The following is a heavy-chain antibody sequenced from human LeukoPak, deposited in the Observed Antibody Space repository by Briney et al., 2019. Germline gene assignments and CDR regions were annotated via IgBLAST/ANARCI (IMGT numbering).Heavy chain of an antibody. D-gene: IGHD5-18*01. CDR3: TTIKRGNIFGYFDF. CDR1: GASISTYY. V-gene: IGHV4-4*09. Sequence: SETLSLTCTVSGASISTYYWSWIRQSPGKGLEWIGYIHSSGSTNYNPSLKSRVTLSADTSKNQLSLRLSSVTAADTAVYYCTTIKRGNIFGYFDFWGQGILVTVSS. J-gene: IGHJ4*02. CDR2: IHSSGST.